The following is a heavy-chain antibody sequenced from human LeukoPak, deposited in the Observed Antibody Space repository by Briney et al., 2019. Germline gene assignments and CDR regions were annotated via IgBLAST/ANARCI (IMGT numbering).Heavy chain of an antibody. CDR2: IYKDGST. CDR1: GFAVSNNY. V-gene: IGHV3-53*01. Sequence: HPGGSLRLSCAASGFAVSNNYMTWVRQAPGKGLEWVSVIYKDGSTYYADSVKGRFTISRDNSKNTVYLQMNSLRAEDTAVHYCARGYCSGRSCYMWYSDYWGQGTLVTVSS. CDR3: ARGYCSGRSCYMWYSDY. D-gene: IGHD2-15*01. J-gene: IGHJ4*02.